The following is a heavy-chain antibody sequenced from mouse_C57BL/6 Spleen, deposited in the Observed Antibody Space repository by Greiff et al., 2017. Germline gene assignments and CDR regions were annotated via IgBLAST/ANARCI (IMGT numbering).Heavy chain of an antibody. CDR3: TLYDSWFAY. CDR1: GFNIKDDY. V-gene: IGHV14-4*01. CDR2: IDPENGDT. D-gene: IGHD2-4*01. J-gene: IGHJ3*01. Sequence: EVMLVESGAELVRPGASVKLSCTASGFNIKDDYMHWVKQRPEQGLEWIGWIDPENGDTEYASKFQGKATITADTSSNTAYLQLSSLTSEDTAVYYCTLYDSWFAYWGQGTLVTVSA.